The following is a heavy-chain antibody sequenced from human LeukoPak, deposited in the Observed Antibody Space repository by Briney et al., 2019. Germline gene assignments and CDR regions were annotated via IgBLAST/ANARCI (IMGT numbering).Heavy chain of an antibody. Sequence: PGRSLRLSCAASGSTFDDYAMHWVRQAPGKGLEWVSGISWNSGSIGYADSVKGRFTISRDNAKNSLYLQMNSLRAEDTALYYCAKDRGIAAAGNDYWGQGTLVTASS. CDR2: ISWNSGSI. V-gene: IGHV3-9*01. D-gene: IGHD6-13*01. J-gene: IGHJ4*02. CDR3: AKDRGIAAAGNDY. CDR1: GSTFDDYA.